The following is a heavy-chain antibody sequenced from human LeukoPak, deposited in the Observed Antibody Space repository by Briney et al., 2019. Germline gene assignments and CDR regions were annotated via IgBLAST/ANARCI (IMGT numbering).Heavy chain of an antibody. CDR3: ARWDADTGDYYYGMDV. Sequence: ASVTVSCKASGYTFTSYYMHWVRQAPGQGLEWMGLINPSGGSTSYAQKFQGRVTMTRDTSTSTVYMELSSLRSEDTAVYYCARWDADTGDYYYGMDVWGQGTTVTVSS. V-gene: IGHV1-46*01. D-gene: IGHD1-26*01. CDR1: GYTFTSYY. J-gene: IGHJ6*02. CDR2: INPSGGST.